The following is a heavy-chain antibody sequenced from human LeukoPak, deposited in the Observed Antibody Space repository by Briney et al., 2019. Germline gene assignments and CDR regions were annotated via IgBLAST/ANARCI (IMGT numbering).Heavy chain of an antibody. CDR2: IWYHGRNQ. CDR1: GFASSRYG. D-gene: IGHD2-15*01. Sequence: QPGGSLRLSCVASGFASSRYGFHWVRQAPGKGLEWVADIWYHGRNQYYADSVKGRFSISRDDSKNTVYLQMDSLRVEDTAIYYCATDAAIGRLGAHWGQGTLVTVSS. J-gene: IGHJ4*02. CDR3: ATDAAIGRLGAH. V-gene: IGHV3-33*01.